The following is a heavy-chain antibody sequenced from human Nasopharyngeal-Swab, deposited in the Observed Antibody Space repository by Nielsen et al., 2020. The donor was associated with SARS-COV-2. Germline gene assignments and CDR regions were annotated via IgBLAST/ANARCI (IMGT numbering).Heavy chain of an antibody. V-gene: IGHV4-34*01. Sequence: WIRQPPGKGLEWIGEINHSGSTNYNPSLKSRVTISVDTSKNQFSLKLSSVTAADTAVYYCARESPPYYPQKGSFDYWGQGTLVTVSS. CDR3: ARESPPYYPQKGSFDY. J-gene: IGHJ4*02. D-gene: IGHD3-10*01. CDR2: INHSGST.